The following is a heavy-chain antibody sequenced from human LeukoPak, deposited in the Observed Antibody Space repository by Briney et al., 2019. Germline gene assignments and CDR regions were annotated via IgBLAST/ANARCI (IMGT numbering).Heavy chain of an antibody. D-gene: IGHD1-26*01. CDR1: GFTFSSYE. CDR2: ISSSGSTI. Sequence: GGSLRLSCAASGFTFSSYEMNWVRQAPGKGLEWVSYISSSGSTIYYADSVKGRFTISRDNAKNSLYLQMNSLRAEDTAVYYCARIVGASPNYYYYMDVWGKGTTVTVSS. J-gene: IGHJ6*03. V-gene: IGHV3-48*03. CDR3: ARIVGASPNYYYYMDV.